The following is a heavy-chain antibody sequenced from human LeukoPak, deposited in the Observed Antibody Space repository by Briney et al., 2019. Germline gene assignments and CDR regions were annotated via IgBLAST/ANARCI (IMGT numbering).Heavy chain of an antibody. D-gene: IGHD3-22*01. V-gene: IGHV1-2*02. CDR1: GYTFTGYY. Sequence: ASVKVSCKASGYTFTGYYMHWVRQAPGQGPEWMGWINPNSGGTNYAQKFQGRVTMTRDTSISTAYMELSRLRSDDTAVYYCARDSNTYYYDSSGPPVWGQGTTVTVSS. J-gene: IGHJ6*02. CDR2: INPNSGGT. CDR3: ARDSNTYYYDSSGPPV.